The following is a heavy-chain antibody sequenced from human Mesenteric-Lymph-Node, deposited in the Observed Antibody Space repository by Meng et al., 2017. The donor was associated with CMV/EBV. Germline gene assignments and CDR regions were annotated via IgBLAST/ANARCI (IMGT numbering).Heavy chain of an antibody. CDR2: IRSKANSYAT. CDR3: ARDGPGAGTSSWYISY. Sequence: GESLKISCAASGFTFSGSAMHWVRQASGKGLEWVGRIRSKANSYATAYAASVKGRFTISRDDSKNTAYLQMSSLRAEDTAVYYCARDGPGAGTSSWYISYWGQGTLVTVSS. CDR1: GFTFSGSA. D-gene: IGHD6-19*01. J-gene: IGHJ4*02. V-gene: IGHV3-73*01.